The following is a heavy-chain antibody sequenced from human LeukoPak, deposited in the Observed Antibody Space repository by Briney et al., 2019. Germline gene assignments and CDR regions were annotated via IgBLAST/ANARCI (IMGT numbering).Heavy chain of an antibody. CDR1: GFTFNIYA. D-gene: IGHD5-18*01. Sequence: GGSLRLSCAASGFTFNIYAMHWVRQAPGKGREWGADISYDGSNKYYADSVKGRYTISRDNSKNTLYLQMNSLKTEDKAVYYCTTVHSGYSYGYGGYYYYYMDVWGKGTTVTVSS. CDR3: TTVHSGYSYGYGGYYYYYMDV. CDR2: ISYDGSNK. V-gene: IGHV3-30-3*01. J-gene: IGHJ6*03.